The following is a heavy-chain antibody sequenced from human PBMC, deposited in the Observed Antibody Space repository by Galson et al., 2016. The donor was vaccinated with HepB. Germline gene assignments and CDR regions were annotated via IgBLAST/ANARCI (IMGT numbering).Heavy chain of an antibody. CDR3: ARQRGAPAAMGWFDL. V-gene: IGHV4-39*01. Sequence: SETLSLTCTISGASVSNDRLYWSWIRQPPGKGLEWIGSIYYSGSTYYNPSRKSRVTISVDTSKNQFSLRLSSVTAADTAVYYCARQRGAPAAMGWFDLWGQGTLVTASS. D-gene: IGHD2-2*01. CDR2: IYYSGST. J-gene: IGHJ5*02. CDR1: GASVSNDRLY.